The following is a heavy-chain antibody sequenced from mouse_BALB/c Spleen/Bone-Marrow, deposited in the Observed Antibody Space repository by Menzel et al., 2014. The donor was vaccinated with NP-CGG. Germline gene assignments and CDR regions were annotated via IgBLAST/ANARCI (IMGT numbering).Heavy chain of an antibody. CDR1: GFTFSSFG. CDR3: ARYYGNYSGYFDF. V-gene: IGHV5-17*02. CDR2: ISSGSSTI. Sequence: EVQVVESGGGLVQPGGSRKLSCAASGFTFSSFGMHWVRQAPEKGLEWVAYISSGSSTIYYADTVKGRFTISRDNPKNTLFLQMTSLRSEDTAMYYCARYYGNYSGYFDFWGAGTTVTVSS. D-gene: IGHD2-1*01. J-gene: IGHJ1*01.